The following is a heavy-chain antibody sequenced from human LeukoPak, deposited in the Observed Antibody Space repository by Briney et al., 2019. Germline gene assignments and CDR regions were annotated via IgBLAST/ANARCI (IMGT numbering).Heavy chain of an antibody. CDR3: AKDPLLRYFGWSINWFDP. V-gene: IGHV3-23*01. J-gene: IGHJ5*02. CDR2: ISGSGGST. Sequence: GGSLRLSCAASGFTFSSYAMSWVRQAPGKGLEWVSAISGSGGSTYYADSVKGRFTNSRDNSKNTLYLQMNSLRAEDTAVYYCAKDPLLRYFGWSINWFDPWGQGTLVTVSS. CDR1: GFTFSSYA. D-gene: IGHD3-9*01.